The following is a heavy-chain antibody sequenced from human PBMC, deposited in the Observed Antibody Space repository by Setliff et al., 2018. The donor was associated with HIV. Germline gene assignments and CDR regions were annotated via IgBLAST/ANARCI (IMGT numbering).Heavy chain of an antibody. J-gene: IGHJ4*02. V-gene: IGHV3-23*01. Sequence: LRLSCAASGFTFSTYPMSWVRQAPGKGLEWVSGISGSGGSTYYADSVKGRFTISRDNSKNTLYLQMNSLRVEDTAVYYCARDPPGSGSHLDYWGQGTPVTVSS. CDR3: ARDPPGSGSHLDY. D-gene: IGHD5-12*01. CDR1: GFTFSTYP. CDR2: ISGSGGST.